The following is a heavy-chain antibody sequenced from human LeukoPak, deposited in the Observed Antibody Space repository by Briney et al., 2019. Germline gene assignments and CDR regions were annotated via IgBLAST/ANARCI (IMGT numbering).Heavy chain of an antibody. V-gene: IGHV4-4*02. J-gene: IGHJ4*02. Sequence: SGTLSLTCGVSGGSVINTNWWTWVRPPPGKGLEWIGEVHLDGRTNYNPSLESRLTMSVDVSENQVSLKLTSVTAADTAVYYCAREGGFYRPLDYSGQGTLVTVSS. CDR3: AREGGFYRPLDY. D-gene: IGHD3-3*01. CDR2: VHLDGRT. CDR1: GGSVINTNW.